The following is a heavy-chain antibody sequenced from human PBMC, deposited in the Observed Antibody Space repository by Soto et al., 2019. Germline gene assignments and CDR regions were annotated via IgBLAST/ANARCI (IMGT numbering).Heavy chain of an antibody. CDR1: GGSFSGYY. D-gene: IGHD6-6*01. V-gene: IGHV4-34*01. Sequence: SETLSLTCAVYGGSFSGYYWSWLRQPPGKGLEWIGEINHSGSTNYNPSLKSRVTISVDTSKNQFSLKLSSVTAADTAVYYCAELDPRAKEYSSPGYWGQGTLVTVSS. CDR2: INHSGST. CDR3: AELDPRAKEYSSPGY. J-gene: IGHJ4*02.